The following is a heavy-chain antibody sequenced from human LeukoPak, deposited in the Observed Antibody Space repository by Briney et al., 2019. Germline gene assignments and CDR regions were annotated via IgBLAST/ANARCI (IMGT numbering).Heavy chain of an antibody. V-gene: IGHV3-23*01. J-gene: IGHJ3*02. Sequence: GGSLRPSCAASGFTFSNYALTWVRQAPGKGLEWVSGISGSGGSTYYADSVKGRFTISRDNSKNTLYLQMNSLRAEDTAVYYCARVNFPIVVVITRDVGQDDAFDIWGQGTMVTVSS. CDR2: ISGSGGST. D-gene: IGHD3-22*01. CDR1: GFTFSNYA. CDR3: ARVNFPIVVVITRDVGQDDAFDI.